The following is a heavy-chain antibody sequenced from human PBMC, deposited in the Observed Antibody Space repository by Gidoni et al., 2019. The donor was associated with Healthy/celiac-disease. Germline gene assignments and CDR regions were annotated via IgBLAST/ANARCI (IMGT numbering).Heavy chain of an antibody. J-gene: IGHJ3*02. V-gene: IGHV3-23*01. CDR2: ISGSGGST. Sequence: EVQLLESGGGLVQLGGSLRLSCAASGFTFSSYAMSWVRQAPGKGLEWVSAISGSGGSTYYADSVKGRFTISRDNSKNTLYLQMNSLRAEDTAVYYCAKVLQLRDAFDIWGQGTMVTVSS. D-gene: IGHD1-1*01. CDR3: AKVLQLRDAFDI. CDR1: GFTFSSYA.